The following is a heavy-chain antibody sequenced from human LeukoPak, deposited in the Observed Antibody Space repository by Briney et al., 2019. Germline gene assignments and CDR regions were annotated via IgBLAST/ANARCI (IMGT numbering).Heavy chain of an antibody. CDR3: ARVTYFDSSGYSH. CDR2: ISSSSNYI. CDR1: GFTFSSYN. D-gene: IGHD3-22*01. Sequence: GRSLRLSCAASGFTFSSYNMNWVRQAPGKGLEWVSSISSSSNYIYYADSVKGRFTISRDNAKNSLYLQMNSLRAEDTAVYYCARVTYFDSSGYSHWGQGTLVTVSS. V-gene: IGHV3-21*01. J-gene: IGHJ4*02.